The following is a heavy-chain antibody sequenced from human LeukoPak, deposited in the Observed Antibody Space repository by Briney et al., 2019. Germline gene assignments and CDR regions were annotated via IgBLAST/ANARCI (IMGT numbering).Heavy chain of an antibody. J-gene: IGHJ6*02. Sequence: PSETLSLTCTVSGGSISSSSYYWGWIRQPPGKGLEWIGSIYYSGSTYYNPSLKSRVTISVDTSKNQFSLKLSSVTAADTAVYYCARHTYYDFWSGYHNYYGMDVWGQGTTVTVSS. V-gene: IGHV4-39*01. CDR2: IYYSGST. CDR1: GGSISSSSYY. D-gene: IGHD3-3*01. CDR3: ARHTYYDFWSGYHNYYGMDV.